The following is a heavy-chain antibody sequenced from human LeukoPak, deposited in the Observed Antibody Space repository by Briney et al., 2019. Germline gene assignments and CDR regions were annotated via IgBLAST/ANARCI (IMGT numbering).Heavy chain of an antibody. CDR3: AKTVTPLSGVGI. Sequence: GGSLRLSCAAPGFTFSSYAMSWVRQAPGKGLEWVSAISGSGGSTYYADSVKGRFTISRDNSKNTLYLQMNSLRAEDTAVYYCAKTVTPLSGVGIWGQGTMVTVSS. D-gene: IGHD4-17*01. CDR1: GFTFSSYA. J-gene: IGHJ3*02. CDR2: ISGSGGST. V-gene: IGHV3-23*01.